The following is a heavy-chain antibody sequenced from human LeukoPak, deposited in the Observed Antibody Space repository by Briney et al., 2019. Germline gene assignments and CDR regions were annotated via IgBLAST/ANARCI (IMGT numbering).Heavy chain of an antibody. CDR3: ARGPSFNYYGSGSYGYYYYGMDV. D-gene: IGHD3-10*01. V-gene: IGHV1-8*01. J-gene: IGHJ6*02. Sequence: ASVKVSCKASGYTFTSYDINWVRQATGQGLEWMGWMNPNSGNTGYAQKFQGRVTMTRNTSISTAYMELSSLRSEDTAVYYCARGPSFNYYGSGSYGYYYYGMDVWGQGTTVTVSS. CDR1: GYTFTSYD. CDR2: MNPNSGNT.